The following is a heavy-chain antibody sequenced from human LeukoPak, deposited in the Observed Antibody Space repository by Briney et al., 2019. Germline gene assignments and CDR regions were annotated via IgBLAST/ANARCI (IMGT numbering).Heavy chain of an antibody. CDR3: ARVPGRAPDY. CDR1: GGSLTNYY. V-gene: IGHV4-59*01. CDR2: IYYSGSI. J-gene: IGHJ4*02. Sequence: PSETLSLTCTVSGGSLTNYYWSWFRQPPGKGLEWIGYIYYSGSISYNPSLESRVTISVDTTKNQFFLNLRSVTAADTALYYCARVPGRAPDYWGQGALVTVSS.